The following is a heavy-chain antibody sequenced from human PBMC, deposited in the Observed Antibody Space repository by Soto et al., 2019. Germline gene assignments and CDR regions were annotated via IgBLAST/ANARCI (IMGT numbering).Heavy chain of an antibody. Sequence: GGSLRLSCAASGFTFIDYYMNWIRQAPGKGLEWVSYISSSSSYTDYPDSVKGRFTISRDNAKNSLYLQMNSLRAEDTAVYYCARGGWYFDYWGQGTLVAVSS. D-gene: IGHD6-19*01. CDR2: ISSSSSYT. CDR1: GFTFIDYY. CDR3: ARGGWYFDY. V-gene: IGHV3-11*06. J-gene: IGHJ4*02.